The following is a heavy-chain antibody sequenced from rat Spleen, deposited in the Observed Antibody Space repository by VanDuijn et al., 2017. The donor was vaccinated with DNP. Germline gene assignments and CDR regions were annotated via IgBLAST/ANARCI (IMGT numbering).Heavy chain of an antibody. V-gene: IGHV3-3*01. CDR2: INSAGST. CDR3: ARGYFPYFYY. Sequence: EVQLQESGPGLVKPSQSLSLTCSVTGYSITSSYRWNWIRKFPGNKLEWMGYINSAGSTNYNPSLKSRIPITRDTSKNQFFLQVNSVTTEDTATYYCARGYFPYFYYWGQGVMVTVSS. D-gene: IGHD1-11*01. J-gene: IGHJ2*01. CDR1: GYSITSSYR.